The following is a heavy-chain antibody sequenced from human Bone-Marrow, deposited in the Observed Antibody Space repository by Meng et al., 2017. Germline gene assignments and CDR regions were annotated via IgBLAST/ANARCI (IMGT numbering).Heavy chain of an antibody. V-gene: IGHV4-34*01. CDR2: INHSGST. CDR1: GGSFSGYY. CDR3: ARGLRAARPLLFGY. D-gene: IGHD6-6*01. Sequence: VRLQRLAAGLLQPSGTLSLTGAVYGGSFSGYYWSWIRQPPGKGLEWIGEINHSGSTNYNPSLKSRVTISVDTSKNQFSLKLSSVTAADTAVYYCARGLRAARPLLFGYWGQGTLVTVSS. J-gene: IGHJ4*02.